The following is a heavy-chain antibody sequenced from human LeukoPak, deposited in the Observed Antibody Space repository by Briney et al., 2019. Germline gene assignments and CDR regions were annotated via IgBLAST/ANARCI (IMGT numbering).Heavy chain of an antibody. CDR1: GFTFSSYS. J-gene: IGHJ6*03. Sequence: GGSLRLSCAASGFTFSSYSMNWVRQAPGKGLEWVSSISSSSSYIYYADSVKGRFTISRDNAKNSLYLQMNSLRAEDTAVYYCARDLLLAVASMDVWGKGTTVTVSS. V-gene: IGHV3-21*01. CDR3: ARDLLLAVASMDV. CDR2: ISSSSSYI. D-gene: IGHD6-19*01.